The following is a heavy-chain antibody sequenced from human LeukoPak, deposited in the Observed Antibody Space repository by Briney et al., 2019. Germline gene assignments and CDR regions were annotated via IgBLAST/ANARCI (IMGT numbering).Heavy chain of an antibody. CDR3: ARISGYYLFDY. V-gene: IGHV3-48*03. D-gene: IGHD3-22*01. Sequence: GGSLRLSCAASGFTFSSYEMNWVRQAPGKGLEWVSYISSSGSTIYYADSVKGRFTISRDNVKNSLYLQMNSLRAEDTAVYYCARISGYYLFDYWGQGTLVTVSS. CDR2: ISSSGSTI. CDR1: GFTFSSYE. J-gene: IGHJ4*02.